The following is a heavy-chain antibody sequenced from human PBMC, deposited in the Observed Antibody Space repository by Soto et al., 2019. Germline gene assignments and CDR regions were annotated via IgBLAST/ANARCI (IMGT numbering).Heavy chain of an antibody. CDR1: GGSMSSYY. V-gene: IGHV4-59*01. Sequence: QVQLQESGPGLVKPSETLSLTCTVSGGSMSSYYWSWIRQPPGMGLEWIGYIFYSGTTNYNPSLKSRVTISVDTSKYQFSLHLSSVTPADTAVYYCARGGTVLNGFDYWGQGTLVTVSS. CDR2: IFYSGTT. D-gene: IGHD4-17*01. CDR3: ARGGTVLNGFDY. J-gene: IGHJ4*02.